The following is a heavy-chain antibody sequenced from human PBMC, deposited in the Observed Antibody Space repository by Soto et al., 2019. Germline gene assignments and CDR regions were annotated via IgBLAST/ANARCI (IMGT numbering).Heavy chain of an antibody. CDR2: IYYSGAT. Sequence: QVQLQESGPGLVKPSQTLSLTCTVSGGSISSGGYYWSWIRQHPGKGLEWIGYIYYSGATSYNPSLSGRGTLAVEPSNNTFSLKLSSVTASDTAVYYCARGGLGYCSGGSCSSAELSRYYYGMDVWDQGATFTVSS. CDR1: GGSISSGGYY. J-gene: IGHJ6*02. CDR3: ARGGLGYCSGGSCSSAELSRYYYGMDV. V-gene: IGHV4-31*03. D-gene: IGHD2-15*01.